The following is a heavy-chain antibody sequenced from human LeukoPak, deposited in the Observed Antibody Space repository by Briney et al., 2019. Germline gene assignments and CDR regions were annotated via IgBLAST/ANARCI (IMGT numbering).Heavy chain of an antibody. V-gene: IGHV5-10-1*01. CDR1: GNNFTKYW. CDR2: IDPGDSST. CDR3: ARHIGGRWNY. D-gene: IGHD3-16*01. J-gene: IGHJ4*02. Sequence: GEFLGISLRGSGNNFTKYWITWGRQGPGKALGWVGRIDPGDSSTNYSPPFQGHVTISAAKSISNAYLQWSSLKATDTAIYYCARHIGGRWNYWGQGTLVTVSS.